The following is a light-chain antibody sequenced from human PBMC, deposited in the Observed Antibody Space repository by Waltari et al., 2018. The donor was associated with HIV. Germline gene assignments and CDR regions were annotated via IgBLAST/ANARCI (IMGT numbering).Light chain of an antibody. CDR3: SSYAGSNNRFV. Sequence: QSALTQPPSASGSPGQSVTISCTGTSSDVGGYNYVSWYQQHPGKAPKLMIYEVSKRPSGVPVRFSGSKSGNTASLTVSGLQAEDEADYYCSSYAGSNNRFVFGTGTKVTVL. CDR1: SSDVGGYNY. V-gene: IGLV2-8*01. CDR2: EVS. J-gene: IGLJ1*01.